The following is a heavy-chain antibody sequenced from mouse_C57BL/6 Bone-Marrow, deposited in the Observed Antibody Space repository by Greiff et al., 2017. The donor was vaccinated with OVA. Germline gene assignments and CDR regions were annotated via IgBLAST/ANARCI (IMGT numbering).Heavy chain of an antibody. D-gene: IGHD1-1*01. CDR2: IYPGNSDT. J-gene: IGHJ1*03. CDR1: GYTFTSYW. V-gene: IGHV1-5*01. Sequence: VQLQQSGTVLARPGASVKMSCKTSGYTFTSYWMHWVKQRPGQGLEWIGAIYPGNSDTSYNQKFKGKAKLTAVTSASTAYMELSSLTNEDSAVYYCTPITTVVAPRFDVWGTGTTVTVSS. CDR3: TPITTVVAPRFDV.